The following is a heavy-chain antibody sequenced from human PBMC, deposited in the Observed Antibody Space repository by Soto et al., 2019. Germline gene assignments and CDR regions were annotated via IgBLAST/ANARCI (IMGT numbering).Heavy chain of an antibody. CDR1: GYTFTSYD. Sequence: ASVKVSCKASGYTFTSYDINWVRQATGQGLEWMGWMNPNSGNTGYAQKFQGRVTMTRNTSISTAYMELSSLRSEDTAVYYCARRRGTSYYDFWSGYPRKHYYYYMDVWGKGTTVTVSS. J-gene: IGHJ6*03. CDR2: MNPNSGNT. CDR3: ARRRGTSYYDFWSGYPRKHYYYYMDV. V-gene: IGHV1-8*01. D-gene: IGHD3-3*01.